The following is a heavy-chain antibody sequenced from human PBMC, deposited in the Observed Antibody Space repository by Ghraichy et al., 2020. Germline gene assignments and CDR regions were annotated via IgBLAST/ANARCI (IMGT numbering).Heavy chain of an antibody. D-gene: IGHD3-22*01. J-gene: IGHJ4*02. V-gene: IGHV3-23*01. Sequence: GGSLRLSCTTSGFTFSSYAMNWVRQAPGKGLEWVSAISGSGGSTYYADSVKDRFTISRDNSKNTLYLHMNSLRAEDTAVYYCAKDRVYSYNYDSSGSDYWGQGTLVTVSS. CDR1: GFTFSSYA. CDR3: AKDRVYSYNYDSSGSDY. CDR2: ISGSGGST.